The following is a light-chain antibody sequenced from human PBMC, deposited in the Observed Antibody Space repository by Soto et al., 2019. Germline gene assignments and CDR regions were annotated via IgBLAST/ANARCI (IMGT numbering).Light chain of an antibody. V-gene: IGKV3-20*01. CDR2: ASS. CDR3: QQQGT. CDR1: PFLSSSY. Sequence: IFLTQSPGTLSFSPGERDTLSCRAHPFLSSSYVVWYQQKPGQAPRLLIYASSRRATGIPDRFSGSGSATEYTLTISRLEPEDSAVYYCQQQGTFGQGTKVDIK. J-gene: IGKJ2*01.